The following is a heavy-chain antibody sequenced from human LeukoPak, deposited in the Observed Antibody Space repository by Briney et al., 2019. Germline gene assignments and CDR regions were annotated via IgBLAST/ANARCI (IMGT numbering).Heavy chain of an antibody. CDR3: AKEAGYSGYDYTDY. D-gene: IGHD5-12*01. Sequence: GGSLRLSCAASGFTFSSYAMSCVRQTPGGGREWVSAISGSGYSTYYADSVKGRFTISRDNSKNTLYLQMNSLRAEDTAVYYCAKEAGYSGYDYTDYWGQGTLVTVSS. J-gene: IGHJ4*02. CDR1: GFTFSSYA. V-gene: IGHV3-23*01. CDR2: ISGSGYST.